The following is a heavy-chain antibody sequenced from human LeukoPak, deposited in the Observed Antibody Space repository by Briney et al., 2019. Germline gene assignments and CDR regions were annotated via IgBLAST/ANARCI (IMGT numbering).Heavy chain of an antibody. CDR1: GGTFSSYA. CDR3: ARTDPPGDFIN. V-gene: IGHV1-69*05. Sequence: ASVKVSCKASGGTFSSYAISWVRQAPGQGLEWMGGIIPIFGTANYAQKFQGRVTITRNTSISTAYMELSSLRSEDTAVYYCARTDPPGDFINWGQGTLVTVSS. CDR2: IIPIFGTA. J-gene: IGHJ4*02. D-gene: IGHD4-17*01.